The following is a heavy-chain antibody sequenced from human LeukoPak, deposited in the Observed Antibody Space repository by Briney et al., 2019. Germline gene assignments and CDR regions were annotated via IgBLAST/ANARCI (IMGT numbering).Heavy chain of an antibody. CDR1: GFTFSSYW. CDR2: INSDGSST. V-gene: IGHV3-74*01. J-gene: IGHJ4*02. D-gene: IGHD3-3*01. CDR3: ARDRSHSYYDFWSGWTRLYYFDY. Sequence: PGGSLRLSCAASGFTFSSYWMHWVRQAPGKGLVWVSRINSDGSSTSYADSVKGRFTISRDNAKNTLYLQMNSLRAEDTAVYYCARDRSHSYYDFWSGWTRLYYFDYWGQGTLVAVSS.